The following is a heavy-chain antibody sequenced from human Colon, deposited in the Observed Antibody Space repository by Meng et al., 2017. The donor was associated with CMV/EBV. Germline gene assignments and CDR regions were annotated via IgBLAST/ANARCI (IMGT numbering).Heavy chain of an antibody. V-gene: IGHV3-66*02. D-gene: IGHD1-26*01. Sequence: GESLKISCAVSGFTLSSNYMSWIRQAPGKGLEWVSLMYTGGSTYYADSVKGRFTISRDSSKNMPFLQMNTLRTEDTAVYYCAREVGPTSDAFDVWGQGTMVTVSS. J-gene: IGHJ3*01. CDR1: GFTLSSNY. CDR2: MYTGGST. CDR3: AREVGPTSDAFDV.